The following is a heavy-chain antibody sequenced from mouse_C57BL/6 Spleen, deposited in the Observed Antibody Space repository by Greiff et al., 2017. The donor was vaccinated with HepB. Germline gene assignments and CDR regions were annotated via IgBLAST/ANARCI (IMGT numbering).Heavy chain of an antibody. V-gene: IGHV5-4*01. D-gene: IGHD3-3*01. Sequence: VQLKESGGGLVKPGGSLKLSCAASGFTFSSYAMSWVRQTPEKRLEWVATISDGGSYTYYPDNVKGRFTISRDNAKNNLYLQMSHLKSEDTAMYYCARDGGRVLYFDYWGQGTTLTVSS. CDR1: GFTFSSYA. CDR2: ISDGGSYT. CDR3: ARDGGRVLYFDY. J-gene: IGHJ2*01.